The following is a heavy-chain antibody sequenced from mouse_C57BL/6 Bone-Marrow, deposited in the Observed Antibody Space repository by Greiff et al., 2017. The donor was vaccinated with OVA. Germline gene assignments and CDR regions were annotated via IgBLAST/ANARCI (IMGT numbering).Heavy chain of an antibody. CDR1: GFTFSDYY. J-gene: IGHJ4*01. CDR3: ARGTTVVATWRYYAMDY. V-gene: IGHV5-12*01. CDR2: ISNGGGST. Sequence: EVKVVESGGGLVQPGGSLKLSCAASGFTFSDYYMYWVRQTPEKRLEWVAYISNGGGSTYYPDTVKGRFTISRDNAKNTLYLQMSRLKSEDTAMYYCARGTTVVATWRYYAMDYRGQGTSVTVSS. D-gene: IGHD1-1*01.